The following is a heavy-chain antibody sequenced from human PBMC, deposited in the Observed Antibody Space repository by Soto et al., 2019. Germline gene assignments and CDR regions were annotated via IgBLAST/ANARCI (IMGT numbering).Heavy chain of an antibody. V-gene: IGHV4-31*03. CDR2: IYYSGST. Sequence: SETRPLTCTVSGGTSSSGGYYLNWIRQHPGKGLEWIGYIYYSGSTSYNPPLKSRVTISVDTTKNQFSLKLSSVTAADTAVYYCAREPRSWVQGTLVTVSS. J-gene: IGHJ5*02. CDR1: GGTSSSGGYY. CDR3: AREPRS.